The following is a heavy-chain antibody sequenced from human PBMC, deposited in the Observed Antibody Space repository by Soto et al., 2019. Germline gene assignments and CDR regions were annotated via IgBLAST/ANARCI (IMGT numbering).Heavy chain of an antibody. D-gene: IGHD3-9*01. Sequence: QVQLQESGPGLVKPSGTLSLTCAVSGGSISSSHWWSWVRQYPGKGLEYIGEISHSGTSNSNPSLKSRVTLTVDKSKNHFSLTLTSVTAADTAVYYCARVVLTIARGAFDAWGQGTLVIVSS. CDR2: ISHSGTS. J-gene: IGHJ3*01. CDR3: ARVVLTIARGAFDA. CDR1: GGSISSSHW. V-gene: IGHV4-4*02.